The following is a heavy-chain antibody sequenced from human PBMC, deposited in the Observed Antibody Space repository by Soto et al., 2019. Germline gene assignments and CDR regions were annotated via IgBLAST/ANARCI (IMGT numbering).Heavy chain of an antibody. D-gene: IGHD3-9*01. J-gene: IGHJ6*02. Sequence: QVQLVQSGAEVKKPGSSVQVSCKASGGTFSSYAISWVRQAPGQGLEWMGGIISIFRTANYAQKFQGRVTITADESTSQAYMELSSLRTEDTAVYYCARGYYDILTGYYRSRDYYYSMDVWGQGTTVTVSS. CDR2: IISIFRTA. CDR3: ARGYYDILTGYYRSRDYYYSMDV. CDR1: GGTFSSYA. V-gene: IGHV1-69*01.